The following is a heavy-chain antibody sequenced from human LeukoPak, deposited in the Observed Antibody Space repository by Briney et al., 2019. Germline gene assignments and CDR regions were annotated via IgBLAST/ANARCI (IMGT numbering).Heavy chain of an antibody. Sequence: PSETLSPTCAVYGGSFSGYYWSWIRQPPGKGLEWIGEINHSGSTNYNPSLKSRVTISVDTSKNQFSLKLSSVTAADTAVYYCAREKKLITYYYGSGSSKGNWFDPWGQGTLVTVSS. CDR1: GGSFSGYY. CDR3: AREKKLITYYYGSGSSKGNWFDP. D-gene: IGHD3-10*01. J-gene: IGHJ5*02. CDR2: INHSGST. V-gene: IGHV4-34*01.